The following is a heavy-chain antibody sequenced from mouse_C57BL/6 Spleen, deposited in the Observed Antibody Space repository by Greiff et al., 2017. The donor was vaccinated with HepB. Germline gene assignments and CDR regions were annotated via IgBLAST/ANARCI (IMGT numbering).Heavy chain of an antibody. V-gene: IGHV1-50*01. CDR3: ATTVVMDY. Sequence: QVQLQQPGAELVKPGASVKLSCKASGYTFTSYWMQWVKQRPGQGLEWIGEIDPSDSYTNYNQKFKGKATLTVDTSSSTAYMQLSSLTSEDSAVYYWATTVVMDYWGQGTSVTVSS. D-gene: IGHD1-1*01. CDR1: GYTFTSYW. J-gene: IGHJ4*01. CDR2: IDPSDSYT.